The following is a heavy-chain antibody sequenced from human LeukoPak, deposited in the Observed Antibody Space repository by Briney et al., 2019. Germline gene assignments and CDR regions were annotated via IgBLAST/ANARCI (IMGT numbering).Heavy chain of an antibody. D-gene: IGHD3-10*01. CDR3: ARLTSGHFDY. CDR1: GGSISSSNW. CDR2: IYYSGST. V-gene: IGHV4-4*02. Sequence: SETLSLTCAVSGGSISSSNWWNWVRQPPGKGLEWIATIYYSGSTYYNPSLKSRVTISADTSKNQFSLKLSSVTAADTAVYYCARLTSGHFDYWGQGTLVTVSS. J-gene: IGHJ4*02.